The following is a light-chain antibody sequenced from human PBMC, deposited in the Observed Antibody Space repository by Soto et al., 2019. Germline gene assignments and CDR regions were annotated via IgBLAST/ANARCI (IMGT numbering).Light chain of an antibody. V-gene: IGLV2-8*01. J-gene: IGLJ1*01. CDR3: SSFAGSIFYV. CDR2: EVN. CDR1: SSDVGGYNY. Sequence: QSALTQPPSASGSPGQSVTISCTGTSSDVGGYNYVSWYQQHPGKAPKLMIYEVNKRPSGVPDRFSGSKFGNTASLTVSGLQAEDEADYFCSSFAGSIFYVFGTGTKVTVL.